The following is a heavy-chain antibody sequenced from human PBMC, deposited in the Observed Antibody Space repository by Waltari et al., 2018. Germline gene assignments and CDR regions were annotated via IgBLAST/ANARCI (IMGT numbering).Heavy chain of an antibody. V-gene: IGHV1-2*02. J-gene: IGHJ6*02. Sequence: QVQLVQSGAEVKKPGASVKVYCKASGYNIIGFYLHWVRPAPGQGLEWLGWINPSNGLTNSAQKFQGRVTMTRDTSINTAYLELSSVTSDDTAVYYCARPLLFSYYHMDIWGQGTTVTVSS. CDR2: INPSNGLT. CDR3: ARPLLFSYYHMDI. CDR1: GYNIIGFY.